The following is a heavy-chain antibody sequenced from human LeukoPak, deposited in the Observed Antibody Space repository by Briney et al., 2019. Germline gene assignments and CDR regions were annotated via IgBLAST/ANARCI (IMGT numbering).Heavy chain of an antibody. CDR1: GGSFSGYY. J-gene: IGHJ5*02. CDR3: ARTYYYDSSGYYCWFDP. Sequence: SETLSLTCAVYGGSFSGYYWSWIRQPPGKGLEWIGEINHSGSTNYNPSLKSRVTISVDTSKNQFSLKLSSVTAADTAVYYCARTYYYDSSGYYCWFDPWGQGTLVTVSS. D-gene: IGHD3-22*01. V-gene: IGHV4-34*01. CDR2: INHSGST.